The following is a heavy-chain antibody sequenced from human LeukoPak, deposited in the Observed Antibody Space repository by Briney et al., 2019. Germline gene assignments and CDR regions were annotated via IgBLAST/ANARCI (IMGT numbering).Heavy chain of an antibody. CDR1: GYTFTSYD. V-gene: IGHV1-8*03. CDR2: MSPNSGNT. J-gene: IGHJ5*02. Sequence: ASVKVSCKASGYTFTSYDINWVRQATGQGLEWMGWMSPNSGNTGYAQKFQGRVTITRNTSISTAYMELSSLRSEDTAVYYCARGQRPYQIVVVVAATRYWFDPWGQGTLVTVSS. D-gene: IGHD2-15*01. CDR3: ARGQRPYQIVVVVAATRYWFDP.